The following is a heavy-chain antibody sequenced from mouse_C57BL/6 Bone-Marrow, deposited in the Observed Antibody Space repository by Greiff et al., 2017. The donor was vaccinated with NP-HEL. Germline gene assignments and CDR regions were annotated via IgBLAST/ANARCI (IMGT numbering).Heavy chain of an antibody. V-gene: IGHV5-6*01. CDR2: ISSGGSYT. J-gene: IGHJ3*01. CDR1: GFTFSSYG. Sequence: EVNVVESGGDLVKPGGSLKLSCAASGFTFSSYGMSWVRQTPDKRLEWVATISSGGSYTYYPDSVKGRFTISRDNAKNTLYLQMSSLKSEDTAMYYCARHDWDGTYWGQGTLVTVSA. D-gene: IGHD4-1*01. CDR3: ARHDWDGTY.